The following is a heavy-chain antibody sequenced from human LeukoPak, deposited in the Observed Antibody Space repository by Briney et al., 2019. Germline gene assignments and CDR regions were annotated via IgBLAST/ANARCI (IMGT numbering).Heavy chain of an antibody. Sequence: ASVKVSCKASGYTFTDYYMHWVRQAPGQGLEWMGWINPNSGGTNYAQKFQGRVTMTRDTSISTAYMELSRLRSDDTALFYCAREELIAAAGPTLDYWGQGALVTVSS. J-gene: IGHJ4*02. D-gene: IGHD6-13*01. CDR1: GYTFTDYY. CDR3: AREELIAAAGPTLDY. V-gene: IGHV1-2*02. CDR2: INPNSGGT.